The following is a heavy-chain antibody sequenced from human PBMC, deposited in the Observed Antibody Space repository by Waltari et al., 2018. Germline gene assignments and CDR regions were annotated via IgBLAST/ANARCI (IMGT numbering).Heavy chain of an antibody. CDR3: ARASTSVGVPLYY. D-gene: IGHD3-10*01. J-gene: IGHJ4*02. CDR1: GGSISSYY. CDR2: IYYSGST. Sequence: QVQLQESGPGLVKPSETLSLTCTVSGGSISSYYWSWIRPPTGKGLEWIGYIYYSGSTNYNPSLKSRLTISVDTSNNQFSLKLISVTAADTAVYYFARASTSVGVPLYYWGQGPLVTVSS. V-gene: IGHV4-59*01.